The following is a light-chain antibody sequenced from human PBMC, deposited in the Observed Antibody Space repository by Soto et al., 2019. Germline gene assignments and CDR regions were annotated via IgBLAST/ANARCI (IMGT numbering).Light chain of an antibody. CDR1: QSISSY. J-gene: IGKJ4*02. V-gene: IGKV1-39*01. CDR2: AAS. Sequence: DIQMTQSPSSLSASVGDRVTITCRASQSISSYLNWYQQRPRKAPELLIYAASSLLSGVPSRFSGSGSGTDFTLTISSLQPEDFAVYYCQQSYSPLLTFGGGTKVEIK. CDR3: QQSYSPLLT.